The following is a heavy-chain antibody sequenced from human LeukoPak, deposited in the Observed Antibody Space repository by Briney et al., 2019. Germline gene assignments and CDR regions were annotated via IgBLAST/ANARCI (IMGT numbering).Heavy chain of an antibody. CDR1: GFTFSNYD. V-gene: IGHV3-23*01. D-gene: IGHD1-7*01. Sequence: PGGSLRLSCAASGFTFSNYDMSWVRQAPGKGLEWVSGVSDSGGSTYYADSVKGRFTTSRDNSKNTLYLQMNSLRAEDTAVYYCARDHSITGTIDYWGQGTLVTVSS. J-gene: IGHJ4*02. CDR3: ARDHSITGTIDY. CDR2: VSDSGGST.